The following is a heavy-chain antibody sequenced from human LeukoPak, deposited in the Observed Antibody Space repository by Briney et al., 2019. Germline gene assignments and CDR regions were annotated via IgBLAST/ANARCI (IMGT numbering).Heavy chain of an antibody. CDR1: GTSISSHY. CDR2: LYTSGST. Sequence: PSETLSLTCTVSGTSISSHYWSWIRQPAGKGLEWFGRLYTSGSTKYNPSLKSRVSMSVDTSKNEFSLKLSSVTAADTAVYFCATGESLDYWGQGTLVTVSS. D-gene: IGHD1-14*01. V-gene: IGHV4-4*07. CDR3: ATGESLDY. J-gene: IGHJ4*02.